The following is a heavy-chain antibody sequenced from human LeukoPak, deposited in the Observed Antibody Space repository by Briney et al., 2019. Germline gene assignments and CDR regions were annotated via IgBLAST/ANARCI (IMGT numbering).Heavy chain of an antibody. CDR1: GFDFDDYA. J-gene: IGHJ4*02. CDR3: ARGYCTSSSCYNDY. CDR2: MSFDVNNK. Sequence: GSLRLSCAASGFDFDDYAMQWVRQAPGKGLEWVATMSFDVNNKYYADSVRGRFTISRDNSKNTLYLQMNSLGAEDTAVYSCARGYCTSSSCYNDYWGQGTLVTVSS. D-gene: IGHD2-2*02. V-gene: IGHV3-30*04.